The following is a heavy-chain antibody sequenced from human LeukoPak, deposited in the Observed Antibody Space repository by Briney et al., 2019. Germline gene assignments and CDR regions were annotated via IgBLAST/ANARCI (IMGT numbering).Heavy chain of an antibody. CDR1: GGSITSFS. CDR3: ARGKELLRT. V-gene: IGHV4-59*01. CDR2: IYYSGST. D-gene: IGHD1-7*01. J-gene: IGHJ4*02. Sequence: SGTLSLTCTVSGGSITSFSWSWIQQPPGKGLEWIGYIYYSGSTNYNPSLKSRVTMSLDTSKNQFSLNLSSVTAADTALYYCARGKELLRTWGQGTLVTVSS.